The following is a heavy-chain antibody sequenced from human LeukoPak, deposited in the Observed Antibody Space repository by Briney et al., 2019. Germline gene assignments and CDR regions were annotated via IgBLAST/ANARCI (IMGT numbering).Heavy chain of an antibody. V-gene: IGHV4-34*01. Sequence: SETLSLTCAVYGGSFSGYYWSWIRQPPGKGLEWIGEINHSGSTNYNPSLKSRVTISVDTSKNQFSLKLSSATAADTAVYYCARLASYYDSSGYSGPEYFDYWGQGTLVTVSS. D-gene: IGHD3-22*01. CDR2: INHSGST. J-gene: IGHJ4*02. CDR3: ARLASYYDSSGYSGPEYFDY. CDR1: GGSFSGYY.